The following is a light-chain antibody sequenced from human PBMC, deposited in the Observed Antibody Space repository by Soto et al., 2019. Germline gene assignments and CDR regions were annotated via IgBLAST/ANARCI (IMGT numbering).Light chain of an antibody. V-gene: IGLV2-14*03. CDR1: SSDVGGYNY. CDR3: SSYTTSNTRQIV. Sequence: QSALTQPASVSGSPGQSITISCTGTSSDVGGYNYVSWYQHHPGKAPKLMIYDVINRPSGVSNRFSGSKSGNTASQTSSGLQPEDEADYYGSSYTTSNTRQIVFGTGTKVTVL. J-gene: IGLJ1*01. CDR2: DVI.